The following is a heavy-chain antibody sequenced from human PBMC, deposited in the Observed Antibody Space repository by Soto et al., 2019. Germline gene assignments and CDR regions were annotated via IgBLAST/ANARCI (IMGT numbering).Heavy chain of an antibody. CDR2: IIPIFGTA. V-gene: IGHV1-69*01. D-gene: IGHD1-26*01. CDR1: GGTFSSYA. J-gene: IGHJ5*02. CDR3: ARGEGEELDYSWFDP. Sequence: QVQLVQSGAEVKKPGSSVNVSCKASGGTFSSYAISWVRQAPGQGLQWMGGIIPIFGTANYGQKFQGRVTMTADESTSTACMELSRLGSAATAVYYWARGEGEELDYSWFDPWGQGTLVTVSS.